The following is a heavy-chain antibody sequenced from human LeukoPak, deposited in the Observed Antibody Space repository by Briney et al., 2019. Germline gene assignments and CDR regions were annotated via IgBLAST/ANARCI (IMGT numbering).Heavy chain of an antibody. J-gene: IGHJ4*02. CDR2: INPSGGST. D-gene: IGHD3-3*01. CDR3: ARVVSGITDY. CDR1: GYTFTSYY. Sequence: ASVKVSCKASGYTFTSYYMHWARQAPGRGLEWMGIINPSGGSTSYAQKFQGRVTMTRDTSTSTVYMELSSLRSEDTAVYYCARVVSGITDYWGQGTLVTVSS. V-gene: IGHV1-46*01.